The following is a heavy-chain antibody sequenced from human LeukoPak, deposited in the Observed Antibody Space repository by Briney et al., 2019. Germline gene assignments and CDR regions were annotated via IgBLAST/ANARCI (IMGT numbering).Heavy chain of an antibody. CDR2: ISWNSGSI. Sequence: GRSLRLSCAASGFTFDDYAMHWVRQAPGKGLEWVSGISWNSGSIGYADSVKGRFTISRDNAKNSLYLQMNSLRAEDTALYYCAKDTVSHPPFDAFDIWGQGTMVTVSS. J-gene: IGHJ3*02. D-gene: IGHD5/OR15-5a*01. CDR1: GFTFDDYA. V-gene: IGHV3-9*01. CDR3: AKDTVSHPPFDAFDI.